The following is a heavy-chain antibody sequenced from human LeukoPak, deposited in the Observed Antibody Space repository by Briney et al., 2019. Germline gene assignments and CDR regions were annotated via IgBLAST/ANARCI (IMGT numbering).Heavy chain of an antibody. V-gene: IGHV6-1*01. D-gene: IGHD6-13*01. CDR1: GDSVSSNIAA. CDR3: PRDVSAGADY. CDR2: TYYRSKWTF. J-gene: IGHJ4*02. Sequence: SQTLSLTCAISGDSVSSNIAAWNWFRQSPSRGLEWLGRTYYRSKWTFEYAVSVRGRISFNPDTSKNQVSLDLTSVTPQDTALYSCPRDVSAGADYWGQGTLVTVSS.